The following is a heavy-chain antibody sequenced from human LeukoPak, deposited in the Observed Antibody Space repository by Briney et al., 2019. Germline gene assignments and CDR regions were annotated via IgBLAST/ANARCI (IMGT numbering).Heavy chain of an antibody. CDR3: ARHLAAAGSFDY. D-gene: IGHD6-13*01. V-gene: IGHV5-51*01. J-gene: IGHJ4*02. Sequence: GESLKISCQGSGSIFTSYWIGWVRQLPGKGLEWMGIIYPGDSDTRYSPSFQGQVTISADKSISTAYLQWSSLKASDTAMYYCARHLAAAGSFDYGGQGTLVTVSS. CDR1: GSIFTSYW. CDR2: IYPGDSDT.